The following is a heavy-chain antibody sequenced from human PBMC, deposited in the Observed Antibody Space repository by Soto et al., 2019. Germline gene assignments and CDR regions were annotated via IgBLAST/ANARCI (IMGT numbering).Heavy chain of an antibody. D-gene: IGHD6-13*01. Sequence: KTSETLSLTCSVSGDSISTSSYYWGWIRQPPGKGLEWIGHIYYSGSTYYNPSLKSRVTISVDTSKNQFSLKLSSMTAADTAVYYFASQYKSSWYVGQLDRWGRGTLITVSS. CDR3: ASQYKSSWYVGQLDR. CDR2: IYYSGST. J-gene: IGHJ5*02. V-gene: IGHV4-39*01. CDR1: GDSISTSSYY.